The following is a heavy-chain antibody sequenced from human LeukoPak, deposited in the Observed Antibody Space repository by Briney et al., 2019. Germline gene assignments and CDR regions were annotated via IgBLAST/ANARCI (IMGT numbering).Heavy chain of an antibody. CDR3: ATRVWFGELAPFYFDY. CDR1: GYIFNRYG. V-gene: IGHV1-18*01. CDR2: ISTYNGNT. Sequence: ASVKVSCKASGYIFNRYGISWVRQAPGQGLEWMGWISTYNGNTNYAQKLQGRVTMTTDTSTSTAYMELSSLRSEDTAVYYCATRVWFGELAPFYFDYWGQGTLVTVSS. D-gene: IGHD3-10*01. J-gene: IGHJ4*02.